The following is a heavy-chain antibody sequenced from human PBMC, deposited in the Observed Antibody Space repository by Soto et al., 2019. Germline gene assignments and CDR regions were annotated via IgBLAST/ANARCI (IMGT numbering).Heavy chain of an antibody. CDR1: GFTFSSYA. V-gene: IGHV3-30-3*01. CDR3: ARDDILTTLDY. CDR2: ISYDGSNK. Sequence: QVQLVESGGGVVQPGRSLRLSCAASGFTFSSYAMHWVRQAPGKGLELVAVISYDGSNKYYADSVKSRFTISREKSKNTLYLQMNSLRAEETDVYYCARDDILTTLDYWGQGTLVTVSS. D-gene: IGHD4-17*01. J-gene: IGHJ4*02.